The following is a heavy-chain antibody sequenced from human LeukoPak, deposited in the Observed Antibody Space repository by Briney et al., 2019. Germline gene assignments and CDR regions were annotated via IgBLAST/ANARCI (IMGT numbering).Heavy chain of an antibody. Sequence: GESLRLSCAASGFTSSSYWMHWVRQVPGKGLVWVSRISGDGTARNYADSVKGRFTISRDDAKNTVDLQMNSLRGEDTAVYYCVRGRGSYGWFDPWGQETLVTVSS. J-gene: IGHJ5*02. CDR2: ISGDGTAR. CDR1: GFTSSSYW. CDR3: VRGRGSYGWFDP. V-gene: IGHV3-74*01. D-gene: IGHD3-10*01.